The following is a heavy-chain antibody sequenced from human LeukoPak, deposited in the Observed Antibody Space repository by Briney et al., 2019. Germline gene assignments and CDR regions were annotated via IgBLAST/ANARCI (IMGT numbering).Heavy chain of an antibody. V-gene: IGHV1-2*02. Sequence: GASVKVSCKASGYTFTGYYMHWVRQAPGQGLEWMGWINPNSGGTNYAQKFQGRVTMTRDTSISTAYMELSRLRSDDTAVYCCARDDYGDSRGYYYYYYMDVWGKGTTVTVSS. D-gene: IGHD4-17*01. J-gene: IGHJ6*03. CDR2: INPNSGGT. CDR3: ARDDYGDSRGYYYYYYMDV. CDR1: GYTFTGYY.